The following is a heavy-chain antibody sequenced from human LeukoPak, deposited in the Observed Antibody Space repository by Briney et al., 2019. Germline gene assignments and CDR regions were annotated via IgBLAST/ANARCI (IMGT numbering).Heavy chain of an antibody. V-gene: IGHV4-39*07. J-gene: IGHJ6*03. CDR2: IYYSGST. CDR3: ARGYCSGGSCYSYYYYYYMDV. Sequence: SETLSLTCTVSGGSISSSSYYWGWIRQPPGKGLEWIVSIYYSGSTYYNPSLKSRVTISVDTSKNQFSLKLSSVTAADTAVYYCARGYCSGGSCYSYYYYYYMDVWGKGTTVTVSS. CDR1: GGSISSSSYY. D-gene: IGHD2-15*01.